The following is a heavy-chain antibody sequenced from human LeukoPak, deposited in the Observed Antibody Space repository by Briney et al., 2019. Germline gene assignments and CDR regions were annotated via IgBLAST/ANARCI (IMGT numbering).Heavy chain of an antibody. CDR1: GGSISNYY. CDR3: ARQLRSGGSYGFDI. J-gene: IGHJ3*02. CDR2: IYYSGGT. Sequence: PSETLSLTCTASGGSISNYYWSWIRQPPGKGLEWIGYIYYSGGTNYNPSLKSRVTISVDTSKNQFSLRLSSVTAADTAVYYCARQLRSGGSYGFDIWGQGTMVTVSS. D-gene: IGHD2-15*01. V-gene: IGHV4-59*08.